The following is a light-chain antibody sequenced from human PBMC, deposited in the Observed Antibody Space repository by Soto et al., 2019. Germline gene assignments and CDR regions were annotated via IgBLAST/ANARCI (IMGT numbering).Light chain of an antibody. V-gene: IGKV1-39*01. Sequence: DIQMTQSPSSLSASVGDRVTITCRASQSISSNLNWYQQKPGKAPKLLIYTAASLQSGVPSRFSGSGSGTDFTLTIASLQLEDFATYYCQQSNSLPPTFGQGPKVDIK. CDR2: TAA. J-gene: IGKJ1*01. CDR3: QQSNSLPPT. CDR1: QSISSN.